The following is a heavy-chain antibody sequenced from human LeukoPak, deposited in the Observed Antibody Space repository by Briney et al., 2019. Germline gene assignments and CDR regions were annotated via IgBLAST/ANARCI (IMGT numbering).Heavy chain of an antibody. J-gene: IGHJ4*02. CDR3: ARGQGIAATDY. CDR2: IYYSGST. D-gene: IGHD6-13*01. V-gene: IGHV4-34*01. Sequence: SETLSLTCAVYGGSFSGYHWSWIRQPPGKGLEWIGSIYYSGSTYYNPSLKSRVTISVDTSKNQFSLKLSSVTAADTAVYYCARGQGIAATDYWGQGTLVTVSS. CDR1: GGSFSGYH.